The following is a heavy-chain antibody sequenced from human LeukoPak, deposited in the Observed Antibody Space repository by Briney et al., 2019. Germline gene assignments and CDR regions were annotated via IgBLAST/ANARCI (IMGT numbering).Heavy chain of an antibody. Sequence: GGSLRLSCAASGFTFSNYWMSWVRQAPGKGLEWVANIKQDGSEKYYVDSVKGRFTISRDNAKNSLYLQMNSLRDEDTAVYYCARGYYYDSSALTPTDYWGQGTLVTVSS. J-gene: IGHJ4*02. CDR2: IKQDGSEK. CDR1: GFTFSNYW. D-gene: IGHD3-22*01. V-gene: IGHV3-7*01. CDR3: ARGYYYDSSALTPTDY.